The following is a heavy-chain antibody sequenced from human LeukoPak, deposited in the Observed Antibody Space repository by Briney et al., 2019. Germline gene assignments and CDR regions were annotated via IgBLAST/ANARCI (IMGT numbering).Heavy chain of an antibody. Sequence: GGSLRLSCAASGFTVSSNYMSWVRQAPGKGLEWVSVIYSGGSTYYADSVKGRFTISRDNSKNTLYLQTNSLRAEDTAVYYCARGPYYGSGSYSWGQGTLVTVSS. D-gene: IGHD3-10*01. CDR3: ARGPYYGSGSYS. V-gene: IGHV3-53*01. CDR1: GFTVSSNY. J-gene: IGHJ4*02. CDR2: IYSGGST.